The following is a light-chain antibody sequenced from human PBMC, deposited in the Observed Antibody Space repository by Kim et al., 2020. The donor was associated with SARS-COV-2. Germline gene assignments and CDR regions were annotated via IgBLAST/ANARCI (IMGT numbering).Light chain of an antibody. CDR3: QQSYSTPYT. V-gene: IGKV1-39*01. J-gene: IGKJ2*01. CDR2: AAS. CDR1: QSISSY. Sequence: ASVGDRVTSTCRASQSISSYLNWYQQKPGKAPKLLIYAASSLQSGVPSRFSGSGSGTDFTLTISSLQPEDFATYYCQQSYSTPYTFGQGTKLEI.